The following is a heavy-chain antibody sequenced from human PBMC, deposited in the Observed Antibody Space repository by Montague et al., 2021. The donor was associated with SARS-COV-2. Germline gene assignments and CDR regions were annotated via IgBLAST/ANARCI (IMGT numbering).Heavy chain of an antibody. CDR1: GGSISSGGYY. D-gene: IGHD3-3*01. CDR3: ARAGITIFGVVTHYDY. V-gene: IGHV4-31*03. J-gene: IGHJ4*02. CDR2: IYYSGST. Sequence: TLSLTCTVSGGSISSGGYYWSWIRQHPGKGLEWIGYIYYSGSTYYNPSLKSRVTISVDTSKNQFSLKLSSVIAADTAVYYCARAGITIFGVVTHYDYWGQGTLVTVSS.